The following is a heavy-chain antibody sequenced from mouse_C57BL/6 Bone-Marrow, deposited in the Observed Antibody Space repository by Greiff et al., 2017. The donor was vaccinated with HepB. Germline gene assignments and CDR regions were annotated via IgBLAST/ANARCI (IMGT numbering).Heavy chain of an antibody. J-gene: IGHJ3*01. D-gene: IGHD2-3*01. CDR3: ARKEDGYSAWFAY. CDR1: GYTFTSYW. V-gene: IGHV1-64*01. CDR2: IHPNSGST. Sequence: QVQLQQPGAELVKPGASVKLSCKASGYTFTSYWMHWVKQRPGQGLEWIGMIHPNSGSTNYNEKFKSKATLTVDKSSSTAYMQLSSLTSEDSAVYYCARKEDGYSAWFAYWGQGTLVTVSA.